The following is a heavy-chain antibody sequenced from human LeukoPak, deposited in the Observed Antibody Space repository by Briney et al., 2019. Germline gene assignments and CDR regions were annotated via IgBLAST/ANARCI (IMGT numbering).Heavy chain of an antibody. CDR3: ARHSATRGSGYNGVGY. V-gene: IGHV5-51*01. CDR2: IYPDDSDT. CDR1: GYSFPNYW. Sequence: KAGESLKISCQGSGYSFPNYWIGWVRQMPGKGLEWMGIIYPDDSDTRYSPSFQGQVTISVDKSISTAYLQWSSLKAPDTAMYYCARHSATRGSGYNGVGYWGQGTLVTVSS. D-gene: IGHD5-24*01. J-gene: IGHJ4*02.